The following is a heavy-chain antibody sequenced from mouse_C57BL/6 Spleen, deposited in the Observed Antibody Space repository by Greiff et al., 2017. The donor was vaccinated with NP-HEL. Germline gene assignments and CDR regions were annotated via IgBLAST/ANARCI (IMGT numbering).Heavy chain of an antibody. J-gene: IGHJ4*01. CDR3: ARYSNDDYYAMDY. CDR1: GYTFTSYW. V-gene: IGHV1-64*01. CDR2: IHPNSGST. Sequence: VQLQQPGAELVKPGASVKLSCKASGYTFTSYWMHWVKQRPGQGLEWIGMIHPNSGSTNYNEKFKSKATLTVDKSSSTSYMQLSSLTSEYSAVYYCARYSNDDYYAMDYWGQGTSVTVSS. D-gene: IGHD2-12*01.